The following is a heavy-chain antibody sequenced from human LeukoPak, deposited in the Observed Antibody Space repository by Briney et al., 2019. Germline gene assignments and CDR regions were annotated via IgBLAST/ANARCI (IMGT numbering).Heavy chain of an antibody. CDR1: GGSISSYY. D-gene: IGHD6-19*01. Sequence: PSETLSITCTVSGGSISSYYWSWIRQPPGKGLEWIGYIYYSGSTNYNPSLKSRVTISVDTSKNQFSLKLSSVTAADTAVYYCARSSVADPDFDYWGQGTLVTVSS. CDR2: IYYSGST. J-gene: IGHJ4*02. CDR3: ARSSVADPDFDY. V-gene: IGHV4-59*01.